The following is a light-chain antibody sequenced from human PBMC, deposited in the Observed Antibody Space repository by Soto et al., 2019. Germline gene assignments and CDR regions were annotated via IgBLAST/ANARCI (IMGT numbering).Light chain of an antibody. J-gene: IGLJ2*01. Sequence: QAVVTQPPSVSGAPGQRVTISCTGSSSNIGAGYDVHWYQQLPGTAPKLLIYGNSNRPSGVPDRFSGSKSGTSASLAITGLQAEDEADYYCQSYDSRCYVVFGGGTKLTVL. CDR2: GNS. CDR3: QSYDSRCYVV. V-gene: IGLV1-40*01. CDR1: SSNIGAGYD.